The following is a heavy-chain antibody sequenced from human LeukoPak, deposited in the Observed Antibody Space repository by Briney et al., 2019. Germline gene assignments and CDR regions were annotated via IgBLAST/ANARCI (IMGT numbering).Heavy chain of an antibody. CDR3: ARHLRAGSPLFDY. V-gene: IGHV4-4*09. CDR1: GGSISSYY. D-gene: IGHD1-26*01. CDR2: IYSSGST. Sequence: SETLSLTCTVSGGSISSYYWGWIRQPPGKGLEWIGYIYSSGSTNSNPSLKSRVTISVDTSKNQFSLKLSSVTAADTAVYYCARHLRAGSPLFDYWGQGALVTVSS. J-gene: IGHJ4*02.